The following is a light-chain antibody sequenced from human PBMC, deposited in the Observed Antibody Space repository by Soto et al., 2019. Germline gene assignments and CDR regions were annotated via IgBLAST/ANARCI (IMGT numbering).Light chain of an antibody. CDR3: QQYGSSPPVT. V-gene: IGKV3-20*01. CDR1: QSVSSSY. CDR2: GAS. Sequence: IVLTQSPGTLSFSPGERATLSCRASQSVSSSYLAWYQQKPGQAPRLHIYGASGRATGIPDRFSGSGSGTDFTLTISRLELEDFAVYYCQQYGSSPPVTFGQGTRLEIK. J-gene: IGKJ5*01.